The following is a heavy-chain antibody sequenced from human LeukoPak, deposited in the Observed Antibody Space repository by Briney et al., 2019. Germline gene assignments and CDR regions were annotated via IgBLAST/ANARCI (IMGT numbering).Heavy chain of an antibody. D-gene: IGHD3-22*01. Sequence: RPSETLSLTCAVYGGSFSGYYWSWIRQPPGKGLEWIGEINHSGSTNYNPSLKSRVTISVDTSKNQFSLKLSSVTAADTAVYYCARYYYDSSGSRAFDYWGQGTLVTVSS. CDR1: GGSFSGYY. J-gene: IGHJ4*02. CDR2: INHSGST. V-gene: IGHV4-34*01. CDR3: ARYYYDSSGSRAFDY.